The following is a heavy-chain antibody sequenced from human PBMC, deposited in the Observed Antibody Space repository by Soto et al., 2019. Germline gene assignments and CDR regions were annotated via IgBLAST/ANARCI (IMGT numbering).Heavy chain of an antibody. V-gene: IGHV3-30*18. Sequence: GGSLRLSCAASGFTFSSYGMHWVRQAPGKGLEWVAVISYDGSNKYYADSVKGRFTISRDNSKNTLYLQMNSLRAEDTAVYYCAKDFDPYDSSGYPDYWGQGTLVTVSS. J-gene: IGHJ4*02. CDR2: ISYDGSNK. D-gene: IGHD3-22*01. CDR3: AKDFDPYDSSGYPDY. CDR1: GFTFSSYG.